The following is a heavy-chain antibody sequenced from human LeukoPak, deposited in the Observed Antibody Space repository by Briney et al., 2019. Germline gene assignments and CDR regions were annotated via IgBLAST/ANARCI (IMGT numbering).Heavy chain of an antibody. CDR1: GVSFSGYY. J-gene: IGHJ4*02. Sequence: SETLSLTCAVYGVSFSGYYWSWIRQPPGKGLEWIGEINHSGSTNYNPSLKSRVTISVDTSKNQFSLKLSSVTAADTAVYYCARDSYSYGYFDYWGQGTLVTVSS. V-gene: IGHV4-34*01. CDR3: ARDSYSYGYFDY. D-gene: IGHD5-18*01. CDR2: INHSGST.